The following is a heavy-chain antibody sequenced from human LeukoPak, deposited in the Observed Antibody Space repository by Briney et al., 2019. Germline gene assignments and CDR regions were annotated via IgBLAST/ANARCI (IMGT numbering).Heavy chain of an antibody. CDR2: ISSSGSTI. J-gene: IGHJ5*02. CDR1: GFTSSSYE. Sequence: PGGSLRLSCAASGFTSSSYEMNWVRQAPGKGLEWVSYISSSGSTIYYADSVKGRFTISRDNAKNSLYLQMNSLRAEDTAVYYCAREVMGYCSGGSCSLLRRWFDPWGQGTLVTVSS. CDR3: AREVMGYCSGGSCSLLRRWFDP. V-gene: IGHV3-48*03. D-gene: IGHD2-15*01.